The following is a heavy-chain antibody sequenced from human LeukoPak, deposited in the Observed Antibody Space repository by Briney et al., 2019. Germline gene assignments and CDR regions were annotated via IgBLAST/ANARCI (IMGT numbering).Heavy chain of an antibody. CDR3: AKGKGNYYDRSGYYVLDY. CDR1: GFTFSTYA. CDR2: IWYDGSNK. D-gene: IGHD3-22*01. J-gene: IGHJ4*02. Sequence: GRSLRLSCAASGFTFSTYAMHWVRQAPGKGLEWVAVIWYDGSNKYYADSVKGRFTISRDNSKNTLYLQMNSLRAEDTAVYYCAKGKGNYYDRSGYYVLDYWGQGTLVSVSS. V-gene: IGHV3-33*06.